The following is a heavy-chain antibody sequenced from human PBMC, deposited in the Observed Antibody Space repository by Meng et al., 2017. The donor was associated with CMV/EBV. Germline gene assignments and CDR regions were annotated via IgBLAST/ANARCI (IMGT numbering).Heavy chain of an antibody. D-gene: IGHD6-6*01. CDR3: ARPPHSYHYGMDV. J-gene: IGHJ6*02. V-gene: IGHV3-30*04. Sequence: GGSLRLSCAASGFTFSSYAMHWVRQAPGKGLEWVAVISYDGSNKYYADSVKGRFTISRDNSKNTLYLQMNSLRAEDTAVYYAARPPHSYHYGMDVWGQGITVTVSS. CDR2: ISYDGSNK. CDR1: GFTFSSYA.